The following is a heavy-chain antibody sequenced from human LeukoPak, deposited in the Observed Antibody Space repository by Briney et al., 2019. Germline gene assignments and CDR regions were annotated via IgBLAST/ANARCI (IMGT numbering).Heavy chain of an antibody. D-gene: IGHD1-14*01. CDR2: INQDGSGK. V-gene: IGHV3-7*01. CDR1: GFTFSSFW. J-gene: IGHJ5*02. CDR3: ARGVSGEP. Sequence: GGSLRLSCAASGFTFSSFWMSWVRQAPGKGLEWVANINQDGSGKYFVDSVKGRFTISRDNAKNSLYLQMNGLRAEDTAVYYCARGVSGEPWGQGTLVTVSS.